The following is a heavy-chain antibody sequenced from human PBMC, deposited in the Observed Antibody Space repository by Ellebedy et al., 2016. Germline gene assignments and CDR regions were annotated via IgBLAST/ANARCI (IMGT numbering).Heavy chain of an antibody. D-gene: IGHD2-15*01. Sequence: SETLSLTCTVYGGSFSGYYWSWIRQPPGKGLEWIGEINHSGSTNYNPSLKSRVTISVDTSKNQFSLKLSSVTAADTAVYYCTTDIVVVVAVNWFDPWGQGTLVTVSS. CDR1: GGSFSGYY. J-gene: IGHJ5*02. V-gene: IGHV4-34*01. CDR3: TTDIVVVVAVNWFDP. CDR2: INHSGST.